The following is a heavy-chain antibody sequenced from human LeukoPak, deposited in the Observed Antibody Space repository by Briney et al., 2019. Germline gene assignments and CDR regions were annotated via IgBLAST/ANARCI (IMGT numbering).Heavy chain of an antibody. D-gene: IGHD6-19*01. CDR3: ARDKLGSGYSSDFDC. V-gene: IGHV3-66*02. CDR1: GFSVSSNY. Sequence: GGSLRLSCTASGFSVSSNYMNWVRQAPGKGLEWVSAIYTGGTTYYADSVKGRFTISRDNSKNTLYLQLNSLRAEDTAVYYCARDKLGSGYSSDFDCWGQGTLVTVSS. CDR2: IYTGGTT. J-gene: IGHJ4*02.